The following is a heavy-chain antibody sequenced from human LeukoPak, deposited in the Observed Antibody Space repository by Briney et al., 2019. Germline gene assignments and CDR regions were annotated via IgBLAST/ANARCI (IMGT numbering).Heavy chain of an antibody. V-gene: IGHV4-4*07. CDR1: GGSISSYY. Sequence: PSETLSLTCTVSGGSISSYYWSWIRQPAGKGLEWIGRIYTSGSTNYNPSLKRRVTMSVDTSKNQFSLKLSSVTAADTAVYYCAREKSSGWYGDAFDIWGQGTMVTVSS. CDR2: IYTSGST. D-gene: IGHD6-19*01. J-gene: IGHJ3*02. CDR3: AREKSSGWYGDAFDI.